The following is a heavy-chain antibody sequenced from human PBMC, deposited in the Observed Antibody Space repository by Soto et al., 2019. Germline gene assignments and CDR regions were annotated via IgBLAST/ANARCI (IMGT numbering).Heavy chain of an antibody. CDR1: GVPISTDDYY. V-gene: IGHV4-30-4*01. Sequence: SETLSLTCTVSGVPISTDDYYWTWIRQPPGKGLEWIGYIYYSGSTYYNWSLKSRVTISIDTSKNQFSLNLSSVTAADTAVYYCARVVVVAATSYYYYGMDVWGQGTTVTVSS. D-gene: IGHD2-15*01. J-gene: IGHJ6*02. CDR3: ARVVVVAATSYYYYGMDV. CDR2: IYYSGST.